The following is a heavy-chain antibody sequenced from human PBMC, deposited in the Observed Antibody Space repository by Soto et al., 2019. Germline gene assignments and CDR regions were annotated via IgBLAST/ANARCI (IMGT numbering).Heavy chain of an antibody. Sequence: PSETLSLTCTVSGGSISSSSYYWGWIRQPPGKGLEWIGSIYYSGSTYYNPSLKSRVTISVDTSKNQFSLKLSSVTAADTAVYYCARQSYDFWSGYYFPPPGWFDPWGQGTLVTVSS. D-gene: IGHD3-3*01. V-gene: IGHV4-39*01. J-gene: IGHJ5*02. CDR1: GGSISSSSYY. CDR2: IYYSGST. CDR3: ARQSYDFWSGYYFPPPGWFDP.